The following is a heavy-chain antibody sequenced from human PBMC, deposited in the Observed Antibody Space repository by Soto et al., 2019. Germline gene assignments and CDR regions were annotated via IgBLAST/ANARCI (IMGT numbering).Heavy chain of an antibody. Sequence: GSLRLSCAASGFTFSSYGMHWVRQAPGKGLEWVAVISYDGSNKYYADSVKGRFTISRDNSKNTLYLQMNSLRAEDTAVYYCAKDIEKAVAYRTHWFDPWGQGTLVTVSS. CDR1: GFTFSSYG. J-gene: IGHJ5*02. CDR2: ISYDGSNK. D-gene: IGHD6-19*01. CDR3: AKDIEKAVAYRTHWFDP. V-gene: IGHV3-30*18.